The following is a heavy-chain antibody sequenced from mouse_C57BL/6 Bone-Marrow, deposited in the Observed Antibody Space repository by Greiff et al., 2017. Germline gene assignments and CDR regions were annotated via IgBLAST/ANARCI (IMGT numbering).Heavy chain of an antibody. J-gene: IGHJ4*01. V-gene: IGHV5-17*01. D-gene: IGHD2-5*01. Sequence: EVKLVESGGGLVKPGGSLKLSCAASGFTFSDYGMHWVRQAPEKGLEWVAYINSGSSTIYYADTVKGRFTISTDNAKNTLFLQMTSLRSEDTAMYYCARFYYSTYYAMDYWGQGTSVTVSS. CDR3: ARFYYSTYYAMDY. CDR2: INSGSSTI. CDR1: GFTFSDYG.